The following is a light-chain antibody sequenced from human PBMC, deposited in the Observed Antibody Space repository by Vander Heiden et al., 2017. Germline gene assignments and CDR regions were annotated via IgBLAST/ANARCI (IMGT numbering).Light chain of an antibody. CDR3: QVWDSATDSQV. CDR1: NIKSKR. CDR2: DDT. Sequence: SYLLTPPPSVPVAPGQTATGTCGGTNIKSKRVHWYQQRPGQAPLLVLYDDTERPSGIPERFSGSTSGNTATLAIRRVEAGDEADYYCQVWDSATDSQVFGSGTFVTVL. V-gene: IGLV3-21*02. J-gene: IGLJ1*01.